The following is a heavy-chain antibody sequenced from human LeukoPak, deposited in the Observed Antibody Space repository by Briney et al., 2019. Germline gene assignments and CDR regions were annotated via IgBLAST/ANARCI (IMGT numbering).Heavy chain of an antibody. CDR2: ISGSGGST. CDR3: AKDLSDSSGYFGY. D-gene: IGHD3-22*01. V-gene: IGHV3-23*01. J-gene: IGHJ4*02. CDR1: GFTFSSYA. Sequence: GGSLRFSCAASGFTFSSYAMSWVRQAPGKGLEWVSAISGSGGSTYYADSVKGRFTISRDNSKNTLYLQMNSLRAEDTAVYYCAKDLSDSSGYFGYWGQGTLVTVSS.